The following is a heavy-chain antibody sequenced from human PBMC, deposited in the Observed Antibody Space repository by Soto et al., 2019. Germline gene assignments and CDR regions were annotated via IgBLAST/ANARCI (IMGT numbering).Heavy chain of an antibody. J-gene: IGHJ6*02. CDR1: GGTFSSYA. CDR2: IIPIFGTA. Sequence: ASVKVSCKASGGTFSSYAISWVRQAPGQGLEWMGGIIPIFGTANYAQKFQGRVTITADESTSTAYVELSSLRSEDTAVYYCARDVPMVREIYYGMDVWGQGTTVTGSS. CDR3: ARDVPMVREIYYGMDV. V-gene: IGHV1-69*13. D-gene: IGHD3-10*01.